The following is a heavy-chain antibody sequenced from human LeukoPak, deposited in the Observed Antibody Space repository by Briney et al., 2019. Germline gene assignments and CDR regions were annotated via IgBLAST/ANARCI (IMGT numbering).Heavy chain of an antibody. D-gene: IGHD6-19*01. CDR3: ARDNGSGWYINDAFDI. V-gene: IGHV1-2*02. CDR2: INPNSGGT. CDR1: GYTFTGYY. J-gene: IGHJ3*02. Sequence: GASVKVSCKASGYTFTGYYMHWVRQAPGQGLEWMGWINPNSGGTNYAQKFQGRVTMTRDTSISTAYMELSRLRSDDTAVYYCARDNGSGWYINDAFDIWGQGTMVTVSS.